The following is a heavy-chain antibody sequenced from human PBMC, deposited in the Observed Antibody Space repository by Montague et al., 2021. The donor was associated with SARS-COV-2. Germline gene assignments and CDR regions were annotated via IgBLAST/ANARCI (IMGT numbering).Heavy chain of an antibody. D-gene: IGHD3-10*01. Sequence: SETLSLTCTGSVRSRSHDYRGRIRQPPGKGPVWVGYSKYSGSTNYNPSLKSRVTISVDTSKSQFSLKLSSVTAADTAVYYCARVQRGYYYGLGVSAHFDYWAQGTLVTVSS. CDR1: VRSRSHDY. J-gene: IGHJ4*02. V-gene: IGHV4-59*01. CDR3: ARVQRGYYYGLGVSAHFDY. CDR2: SKYSGST.